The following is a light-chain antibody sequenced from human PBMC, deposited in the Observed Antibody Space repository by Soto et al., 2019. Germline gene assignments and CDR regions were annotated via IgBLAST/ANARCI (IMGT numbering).Light chain of an antibody. V-gene: IGKV3-20*01. CDR2: GAS. J-gene: IGKJ5*01. CDR1: QSVSSN. Sequence: EIVLTQSPATLSLSPGGRATLSCRASQSVSSNLAWYQQKPGQAPKLLIYGASSRATGIPDKFSGSGSGTDFTLTIEGLEPEDFAVYYCKQYGYSPITFGQGTRLEIK. CDR3: KQYGYSPIT.